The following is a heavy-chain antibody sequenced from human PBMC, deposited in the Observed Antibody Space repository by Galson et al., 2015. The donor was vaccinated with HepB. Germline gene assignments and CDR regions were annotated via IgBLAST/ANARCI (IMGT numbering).Heavy chain of an antibody. D-gene: IGHD3-22*01. Sequence: SVKVSCKASGYAFNNHDINWVRQATGQGLEWMGYMKPNSGKTGYAQKFRGRVTMTRDTSISTAYMELSSLTSEDTGIYYCARWGEVITEWGPGTLVTVSS. V-gene: IGHV1-8*01. CDR3: ARWGEVITE. J-gene: IGHJ4*02. CDR1: GYAFNNHD. CDR2: MKPNSGKT.